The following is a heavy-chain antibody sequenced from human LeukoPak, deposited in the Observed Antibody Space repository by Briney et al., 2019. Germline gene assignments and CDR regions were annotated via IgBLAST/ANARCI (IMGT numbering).Heavy chain of an antibody. CDR3: ARDRRGDGFNYDY. D-gene: IGHD5-24*01. J-gene: IGHJ4*02. V-gene: IGHV1-46*01. CDR1: GYSFTTYY. CDR2: INPSRGST. Sequence: ASVKVSCKAPGYSFTTYYIHWVRQAPGQGLEWMGIINPSRGSTTYAQKFQDKVTVTRDTSTSTVYMELSSLRPEDTAVYYCARDRRGDGFNYDYWGQGTLVTVSS.